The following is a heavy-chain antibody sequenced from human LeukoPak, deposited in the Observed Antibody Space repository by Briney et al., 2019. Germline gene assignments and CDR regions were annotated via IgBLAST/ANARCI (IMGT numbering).Heavy chain of an antibody. D-gene: IGHD2-2*01. V-gene: IGHV3-43*01. CDR1: GFTFDDYT. Sequence: GGSLRLSCAASGFTFDDYTMHWVRQAPGKGLEWVSLISWDGGSTYYADSVKGRFTISRDNAKNSLYLQMNSLRAEDTALYYCAKVRGYCSSTSCYTFDYWGQGTLVTVSS. CDR2: ISWDGGST. CDR3: AKVRGYCSSTSCYTFDY. J-gene: IGHJ4*02.